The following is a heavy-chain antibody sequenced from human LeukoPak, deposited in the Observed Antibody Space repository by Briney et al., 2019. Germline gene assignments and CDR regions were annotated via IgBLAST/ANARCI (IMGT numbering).Heavy chain of an antibody. V-gene: IGHV4-61*02. J-gene: IGHJ4*02. CDR3: ARDRNDFWSRYYRY. CDR2: IYTSGST. Sequence: PSQTLSLTCTVSGGSISSGSYYWSWIRQPAGKGLEWIGRIYTSGSTNYNPSLKSRVTISVDTSKNQFSLKLSSVTAADTAVYYCARDRNDFWSRYYRYWGQGTLVTVSS. CDR1: GGSISSGSYY. D-gene: IGHD3-3*01.